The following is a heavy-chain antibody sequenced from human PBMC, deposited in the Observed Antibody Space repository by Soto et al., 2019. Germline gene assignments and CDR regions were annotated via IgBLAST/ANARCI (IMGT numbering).Heavy chain of an antibody. CDR3: AKPLGVYDILTGYYY. Sequence: PGGSLRLSCAASGFTFSSYAMSWVRQAPGKGLEWFSAIIGIGGSTFYADSVKGRFTISRDNSKNTLFLQMNSLRAEDTAVYYCAKPLGVYDILTGYYYWGQGTLVTVSS. V-gene: IGHV3-23*01. CDR1: GFTFSSYA. CDR2: IIGIGGST. J-gene: IGHJ4*02. D-gene: IGHD3-9*01.